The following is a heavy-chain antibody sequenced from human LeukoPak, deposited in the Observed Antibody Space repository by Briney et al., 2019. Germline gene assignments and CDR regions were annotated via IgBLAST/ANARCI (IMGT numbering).Heavy chain of an antibody. V-gene: IGHV1-8*01. Sequence: GASVKVSCKASGYTFTSYDINWVRQATGQGLEWMGWMNPNSGNTGCAQRFQGRVTMTRNTSISTAYMELSSLRSEDTAVYYCARLRAVARDRYYFDYWGQGTLVTVSS. D-gene: IGHD6-19*01. CDR1: GYTFTSYD. CDR2: MNPNSGNT. J-gene: IGHJ4*02. CDR3: ARLRAVARDRYYFDY.